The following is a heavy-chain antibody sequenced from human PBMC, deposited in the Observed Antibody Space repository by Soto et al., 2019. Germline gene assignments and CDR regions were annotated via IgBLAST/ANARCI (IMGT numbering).Heavy chain of an antibody. CDR3: VRAWNGTSYGYFY. Sequence: EVQLVESGGGLVQPGGSLRLSCTVSGLTFTTYNFNWVRQAPGKGLEWISFINPGSTTRHYADSVKGRFTISRDNAKNSLYLQMNRLTDADAAVYYCVRAWNGTSYGYFYWGQGTRVTVSS. D-gene: IGHD3-16*01. CDR1: GLTFTTYN. J-gene: IGHJ4*02. CDR2: INPGSTTR. V-gene: IGHV3-48*02.